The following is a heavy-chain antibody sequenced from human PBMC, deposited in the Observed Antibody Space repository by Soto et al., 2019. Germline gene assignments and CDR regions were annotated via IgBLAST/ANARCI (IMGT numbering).Heavy chain of an antibody. CDR3: ARGKCGLYSGSYCYYYYGMDV. V-gene: IGHV4-34*01. CDR2: INHSGST. CDR1: VGSFSVYY. J-gene: IGHJ6*02. Sequence: TSETLSLTCVFYVGSFSVYYWGWIRQPPGKGLDRIGEINHSGSTNYNPSLKSRVTISVDTSKNQFSLKLSSVTAADTAVYYCARGKCGLYSGSYCYYYYGMDVWGQGTTVTVSS. D-gene: IGHD1-26*01.